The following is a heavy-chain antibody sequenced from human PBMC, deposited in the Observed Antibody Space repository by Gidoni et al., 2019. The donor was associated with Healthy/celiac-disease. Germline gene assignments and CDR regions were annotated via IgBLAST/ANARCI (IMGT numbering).Heavy chain of an antibody. CDR3: ARGSGSSFYYYYGMDV. CDR1: GFTFSSYA. J-gene: IGHJ6*02. CDR2: ISSNGGST. V-gene: IGHV3-64*01. Sequence: EVQLVESGGGLVQPGGSLRLSCAASGFTFSSYAMHWVRQAPGKGLEYVSAISSNGGSTYYANSVKGRFTISRDNSKNTLYLQMGSLRAEDMAVYYCARGSGSSFYYYYGMDVWGQGTTVTVSS. D-gene: IGHD3-10*01.